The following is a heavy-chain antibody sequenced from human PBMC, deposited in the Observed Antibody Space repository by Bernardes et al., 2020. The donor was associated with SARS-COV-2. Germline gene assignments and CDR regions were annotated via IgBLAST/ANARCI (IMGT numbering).Heavy chain of an antibody. V-gene: IGHV4-31*03. CDR3: AGGGRLGIGPGVLDY. Sequence: SETLSLTCTVSGGSISSGGYYWSWLRQRPGQGLEWIGYISNSGNTYYNPSLQSRLTISIDTSKNQFSLKLSSVTAADTAVYYCAGGGRLGIGPGVLDYWGQGILATVSS. CDR2: ISNSGNT. J-gene: IGHJ4*02. D-gene: IGHD3-10*01. CDR1: GGSISSGGYY.